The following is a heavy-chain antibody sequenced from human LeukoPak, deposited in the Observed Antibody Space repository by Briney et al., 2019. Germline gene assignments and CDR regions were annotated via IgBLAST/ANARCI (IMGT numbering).Heavy chain of an antibody. CDR2: IYYSGST. D-gene: IGHD4-17*01. CDR1: GGSISSYY. V-gene: IGHV4-59*01. J-gene: IGHJ4*02. Sequence: PSETLSLTCTVSGGSISSYYWSWIRQPPGKGLEWIGYIYYSGSTNYNPSLKSRVTISIDTSKNQISLKLSSVTAADTALYYCAREPGYGDPFDYWGQGTLVTVSS. CDR3: AREPGYGDPFDY.